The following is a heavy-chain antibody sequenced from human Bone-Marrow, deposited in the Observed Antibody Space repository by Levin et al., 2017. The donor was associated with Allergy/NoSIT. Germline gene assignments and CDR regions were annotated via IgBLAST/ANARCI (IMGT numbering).Heavy chain of an antibody. CDR3: TRANTSPFDY. Sequence: GGSLRLSCAASGFTLSSFGMHWVRQAPGKGLEWVAIIWFDGSRTVYADSVKGRITISRDTSKNTVYLQMNSLTAEDTAVYYCTRANTSPFDYWGQGTLITVSS. V-gene: IGHV3-33*01. D-gene: IGHD2-2*01. CDR2: IWFDGSRT. CDR1: GFTLSSFG. J-gene: IGHJ4*02.